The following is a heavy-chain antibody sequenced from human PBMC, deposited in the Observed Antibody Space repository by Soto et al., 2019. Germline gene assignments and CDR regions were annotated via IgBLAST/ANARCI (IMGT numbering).Heavy chain of an antibody. CDR1: GYTFTNYW. Sequence: GGSLKISCNGSGYTFTNYWLGRVRQMPGKGPEWMGIIYPCDSDTKYNPSFQGQVTISADKSITTTYMQWSSLKASDTAIYYCAASVFYYVMDVWGQGTMVTVSS. CDR3: AASVFYYVMDV. J-gene: IGHJ6*02. V-gene: IGHV5-51*01. CDR2: IYPCDSDT.